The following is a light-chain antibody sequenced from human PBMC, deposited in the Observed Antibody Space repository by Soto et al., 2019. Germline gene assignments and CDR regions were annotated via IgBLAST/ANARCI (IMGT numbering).Light chain of an antibody. CDR2: AAS. Sequence: DIQMTQSPSSLSASVGDRVTITCRASQSISSYLIWYQQKPGKAPKLLIYAASILQSGVPSRFSGIGSGTDCTLTISSLQPEDFATYYCQQSYSTPFTFGPGTKVDIK. CDR1: QSISSY. CDR3: QQSYSTPFT. V-gene: IGKV1-39*01. J-gene: IGKJ3*01.